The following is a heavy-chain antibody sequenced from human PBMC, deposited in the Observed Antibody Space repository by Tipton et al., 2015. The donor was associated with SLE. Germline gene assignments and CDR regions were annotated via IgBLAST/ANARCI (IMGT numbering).Heavy chain of an antibody. CDR1: GGSISSGGYS. V-gene: IGHV4-30-2*01. CDR2: IYHSGST. Sequence: TLSLTCAVSGGSISSGGYSWSWIRQPPGKGLEWIGYIYHSGSTYYNPSLKSRVTISVDRSKNQFSLKLSSVTVADTAVYYCARGGGTNWFDPWGQGPLVTVSS. CDR3: ARGGGTNWFDP. J-gene: IGHJ5*02. D-gene: IGHD1-1*01.